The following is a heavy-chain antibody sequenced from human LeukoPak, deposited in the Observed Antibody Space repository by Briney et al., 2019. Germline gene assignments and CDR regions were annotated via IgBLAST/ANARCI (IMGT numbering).Heavy chain of an antibody. CDR1: GFTISSYR. J-gene: IGHJ4*02. D-gene: IGHD4-23*01. V-gene: IGHV3-74*01. Sequence: GGSLRLSWAASGFTISSYRMRCVRQAPGKGLVWISRINSDGSGTSYADSVKGRFTISRDNAKNTLYLQMNSLRAEDTAVYYCARTDDGSNSWVNYWGQGTLVTVSS. CDR2: INSDGSGT. CDR3: ARTDDGSNSWVNY.